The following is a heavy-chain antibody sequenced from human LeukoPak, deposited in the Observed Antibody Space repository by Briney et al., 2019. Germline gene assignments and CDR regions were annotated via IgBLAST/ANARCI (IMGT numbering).Heavy chain of an antibody. CDR3: ARRSGIAVAGAVDS. V-gene: IGHV3-23*01. D-gene: IGHD6-19*01. CDR2: TSAWGDST. J-gene: IGHJ4*02. CDR1: GFTFSIYA. Sequence: GGSLSLSCAASGFTFSIYAMRWVSQAPGRGLEWVSGTSAWGDSTYYADSVTGRFTISRDNSKNTLYMQMNSLRAEDTAVYYCARRSGIAVAGAVDSWGQGTLVTVSS.